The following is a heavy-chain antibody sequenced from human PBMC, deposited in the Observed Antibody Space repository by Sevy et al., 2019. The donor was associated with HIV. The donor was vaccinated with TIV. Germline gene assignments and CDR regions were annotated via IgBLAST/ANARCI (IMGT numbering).Heavy chain of an antibody. CDR1: GFTFSSYG. CDR3: ARDAGDGEDGNDAFDI. D-gene: IGHD6-6*01. J-gene: IGHJ3*02. Sequence: GVSLRLSCAASGFTFSSYGMHWVRQAPGKGLEWVAVIWYDGSNKYYADSVKGRFTISRDNSKNTLYLQMNSLRAEDTAVYYCARDAGDGEDGNDAFDIWGQGTMVTVSS. V-gene: IGHV3-33*01. CDR2: IWYDGSNK.